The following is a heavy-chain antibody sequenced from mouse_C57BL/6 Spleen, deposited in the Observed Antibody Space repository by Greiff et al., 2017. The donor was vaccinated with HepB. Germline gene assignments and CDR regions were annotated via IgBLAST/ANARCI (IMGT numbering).Heavy chain of an antibody. CDR1: GFTFSDYG. CDR2: ISSGSSTI. J-gene: IGHJ1*03. CDR3: ARKAGGYWYFDV. Sequence: EVMLVESGGGLVKPGGSLKLSCAASGFTFSDYGMHWVRQAPEKGLEWVAYISSGSSTIYYADTVKGRFTISRDNAKNTLFLQMTSLRSEDTAMYYCARKAGGYWYFDVWGTGTTVTVSS. V-gene: IGHV5-17*01.